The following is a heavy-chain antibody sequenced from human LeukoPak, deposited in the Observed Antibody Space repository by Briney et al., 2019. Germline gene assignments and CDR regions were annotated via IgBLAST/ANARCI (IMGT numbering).Heavy chain of an antibody. CDR3: AKDMCSSCLRYYYYGMDV. Sequence: GGSLRLSCAASGFTFDDYAMHWVRQAPGKGLEWVSLISGDGGSTYYADSVKGRFTISRDNSKNSLYLQMNSLRTEDTALYYCAKDMCSSCLRYYYYGMDVWGQGTTVTVSS. J-gene: IGHJ6*02. D-gene: IGHD6-13*01. V-gene: IGHV3-43*02. CDR2: ISGDGGST. CDR1: GFTFDDYA.